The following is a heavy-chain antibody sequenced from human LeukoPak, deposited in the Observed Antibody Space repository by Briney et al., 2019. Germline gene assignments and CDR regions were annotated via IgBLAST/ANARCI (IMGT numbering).Heavy chain of an antibody. V-gene: IGHV1-18*01. Sequence: ASVKVSCKASGYTFNTYGINWVRQAPGQGLEWMGWISTYNGDVIYVQNLQGRVTMTTDTSTSTAYMELMSLRSDDTAVYYCLRDAQRPRLTPDYWGQGTLVTVSS. CDR3: LRDAQRPRLTPDY. D-gene: IGHD6-25*01. CDR2: ISTYNGDV. CDR1: GYTFNTYG. J-gene: IGHJ4*02.